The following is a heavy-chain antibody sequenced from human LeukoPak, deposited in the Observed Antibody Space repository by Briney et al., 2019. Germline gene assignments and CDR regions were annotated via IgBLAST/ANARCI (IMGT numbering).Heavy chain of an antibody. CDR1: GGSISSGGYY. J-gene: IGHJ4*02. V-gene: IGHV4-31*03. Sequence: SETLSLTCTVSGGSISSGGYYWSWIRQHPGKGLEWIGYIYYSGSTYYNPSLKSRVTISVDTSKNQFSLKLNSVTAADTAVHYCARHPLRGGFDYWGQGTLVTVSS. CDR2: IYYSGST. CDR3: ARHPLRGGFDY.